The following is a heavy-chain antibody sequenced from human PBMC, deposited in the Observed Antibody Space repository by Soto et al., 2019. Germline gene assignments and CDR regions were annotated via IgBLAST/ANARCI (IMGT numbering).Heavy chain of an antibody. J-gene: IGHJ4*02. CDR2: VSYNGRKE. CDR1: GFTFSNYG. V-gene: IGHV3-30*18. Sequence: QVQLVESGGGVVQPGRSVRLSCVASGFTFSNYGMHWVRQAPGKGLEWVAIVSYNGRKEYYADSVKGRFSISRDNSKNTLYIQMHTLRDEDTAVYYCAKDSLRGEVPAALNFDYWGRGTLVTVSS. CDR3: AKDSLRGEVPAALNFDY. D-gene: IGHD2-2*01.